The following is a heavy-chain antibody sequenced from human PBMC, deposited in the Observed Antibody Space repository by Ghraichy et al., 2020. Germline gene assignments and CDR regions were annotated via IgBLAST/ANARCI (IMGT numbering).Heavy chain of an antibody. D-gene: IGHD5-12*01. CDR1: GFTFSSYS. CDR2: ISSSSSTI. Sequence: GSLRLSCAASGFTFSSYSMNWVRQAPGKGLEWVSYISSSSSTIYYADSVKGRFTISRDNAKNSLYLQMNSLRDEDTAVYYCARVGKDNSGYDRYYGMDVWGQGTTVTVSS. CDR3: ARVGKDNSGYDRYYGMDV. V-gene: IGHV3-48*02. J-gene: IGHJ6*02.